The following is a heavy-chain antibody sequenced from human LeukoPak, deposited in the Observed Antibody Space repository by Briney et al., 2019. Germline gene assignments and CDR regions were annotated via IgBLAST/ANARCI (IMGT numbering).Heavy chain of an antibody. J-gene: IGHJ3*02. CDR1: GFTFSSYG. D-gene: IGHD5-18*01. Sequence: PGGSLRLSCAASGFTFSSYGMHWVRQAPGKGLEWVAFIRYDGSNKYYADSVKGRFTISRDNSKNTLYLQTNSLRAEDTAVYYCAKARYSYGYGYDAFDIWGQGTMVTVSS. CDR2: IRYDGSNK. V-gene: IGHV3-30*02. CDR3: AKARYSYGYGYDAFDI.